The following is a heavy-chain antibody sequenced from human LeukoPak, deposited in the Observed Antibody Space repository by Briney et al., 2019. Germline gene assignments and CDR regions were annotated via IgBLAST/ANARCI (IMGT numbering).Heavy chain of an antibody. V-gene: IGHV3-30*02. CDR3: ARRPRYCSGGSCLVHFDY. D-gene: IGHD2-15*01. Sequence: GRSLRLSCAASGFTFSSYGMHWVRQAPGKGLEWVAFIRYDGSNKYYADSVKGRFTISRDNSKNTLYLQMNSLRAEDTAVYYCARRPRYCSGGSCLVHFDYWGQGTRVTVSS. CDR1: GFTFSSYG. J-gene: IGHJ4*02. CDR2: IRYDGSNK.